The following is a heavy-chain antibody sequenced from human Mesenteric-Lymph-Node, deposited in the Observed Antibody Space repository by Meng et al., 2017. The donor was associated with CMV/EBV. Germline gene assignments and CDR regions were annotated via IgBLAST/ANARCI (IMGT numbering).Heavy chain of an antibody. Sequence: LSLTCAASGFTFDDYTIRWVRPGPGKGLMWVSRIDGDGKNANYTDSVKGRFTISRDNAKNTLYLEMNSLRAEDTAVYYCARDKACSSTSCYSPYYYGMPVCGQAPTVPFS. J-gene: IGHJ6*02. CDR1: GFTFDDYT. CDR2: IDGDGKNA. CDR3: ARDKACSSTSCYSPYYYGMPV. V-gene: IGHV3-74*01. D-gene: IGHD2-2*02.